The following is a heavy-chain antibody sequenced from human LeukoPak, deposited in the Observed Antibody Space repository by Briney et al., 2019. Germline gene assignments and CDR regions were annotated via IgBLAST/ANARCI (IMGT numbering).Heavy chain of an antibody. CDR2: IYYSGST. Sequence: PGGSLRLSCAASGFTFSSYSMNWVRQPPGKGLEWIGSIYYSGSTYYNPSLKSRVTISVDTSKNQFSLKLSSVTAADTAVYYCARRGLYCSGGSCYSHAFDIWGQGTMVTVSS. CDR3: ARRGLYCSGGSCYSHAFDI. CDR1: GFTFSSYSMN. J-gene: IGHJ3*02. V-gene: IGHV4-39*01. D-gene: IGHD2-15*01.